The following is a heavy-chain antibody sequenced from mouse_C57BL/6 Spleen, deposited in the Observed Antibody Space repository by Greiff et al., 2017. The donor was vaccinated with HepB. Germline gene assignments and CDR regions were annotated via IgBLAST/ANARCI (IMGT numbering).Heavy chain of an antibody. Sequence: LQESGAELARPGASVKLSCKASGYTFTSYGISWVKQRTGQGLEWIGEIYPRSGNTYYNEKFKGKATLTADKSSSTAYMELRSLTSEDSAVYFCARRGYGNQGYFDVWGTGTTVTVSS. D-gene: IGHD2-1*01. CDR1: GYTFTSYG. V-gene: IGHV1-81*01. CDR2: IYPRSGNT. CDR3: ARRGYGNQGYFDV. J-gene: IGHJ1*03.